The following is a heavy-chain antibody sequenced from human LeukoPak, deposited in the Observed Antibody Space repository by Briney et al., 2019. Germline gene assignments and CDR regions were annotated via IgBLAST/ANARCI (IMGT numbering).Heavy chain of an antibody. CDR1: GFTFSSYW. V-gene: IGHV3-7*01. CDR2: IKQDGSEK. CDR3: ARDDHSGYDSSYWFDP. D-gene: IGHD5-12*01. J-gene: IGHJ5*02. Sequence: GGSLRLSCAASGFTFSSYWMNWVRQASGKGLEWVANIKQDGSEKYYVDSVKGRFTISRDNAKNSLYLQMNSLRAEDTAVYYCARDDHSGYDSSYWFDPWGQGTLVTVSS.